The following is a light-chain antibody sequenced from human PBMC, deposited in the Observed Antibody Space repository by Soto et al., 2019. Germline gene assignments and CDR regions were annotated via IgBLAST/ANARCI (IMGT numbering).Light chain of an antibody. CDR3: QSFDSHVLGLL. CDR1: NSNIGAGHH. CDR2: SNA. V-gene: IGLV1-40*01. Sequence: QSVLTQPPSVTGAPGQRVTISCSGSNSNIGAGHHVNWYQQFPGSAPKLLIYSNAARPSGVPDRFSGSKSGTSASLAITGLQAEDEADYYCQSFDSHVLGLLFGVGTKVTVL. J-gene: IGLJ2*01.